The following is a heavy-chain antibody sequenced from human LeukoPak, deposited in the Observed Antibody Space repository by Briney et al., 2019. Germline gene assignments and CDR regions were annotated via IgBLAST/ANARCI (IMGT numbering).Heavy chain of an antibody. D-gene: IGHD3-22*01. CDR1: GFTLSSYG. V-gene: IGHV3-21*01. J-gene: IGHJ4*02. CDR3: AKRPYYYDSSGWELSYFDY. Sequence: GGSLRLSCAASGFTLSSYGMNWVRQAPGKGLEWVSSIRSSTSDIYYADSVKGRFTISRDNAKNSLFLQMNSLRAEDTAVYYCAKRPYYYDSSGWELSYFDYWGQGTLVTVSS. CDR2: IRSSTSDI.